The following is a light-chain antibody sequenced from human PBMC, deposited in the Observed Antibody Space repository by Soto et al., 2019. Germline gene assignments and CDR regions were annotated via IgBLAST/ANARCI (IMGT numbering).Light chain of an antibody. Sequence: DIQMTQSPSSLSASVGDRVTITCRASQDISNYLAWYKQKPGKVPKLLIYTASTLQSGVPSRFSGSGSGTDFTLTISSLQPEDVATYYCQKYNSDPWTFGQGTKVEIK. V-gene: IGKV1-27*01. CDR3: QKYNSDPWT. CDR1: QDISNY. J-gene: IGKJ1*01. CDR2: TAS.